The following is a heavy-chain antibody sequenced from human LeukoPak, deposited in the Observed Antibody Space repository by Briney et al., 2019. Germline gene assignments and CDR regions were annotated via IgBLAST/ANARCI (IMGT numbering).Heavy chain of an antibody. Sequence: PGGSLRLSCAASGFTFSSYAMHWVRQAPGKGLEWVAVISYDGSNKYYADSVKGRFTISRDNSKNTLYLQMNSLRAEDTAVYYCARDEQQLNTGDYWGQGTLVTVSS. V-gene: IGHV3-30-3*01. D-gene: IGHD6-13*01. CDR1: GFTFSSYA. J-gene: IGHJ4*02. CDR2: ISYDGSNK. CDR3: ARDEQQLNTGDY.